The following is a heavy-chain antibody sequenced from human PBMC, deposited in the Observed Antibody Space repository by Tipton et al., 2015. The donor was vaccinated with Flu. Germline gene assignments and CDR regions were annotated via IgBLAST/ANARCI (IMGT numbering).Heavy chain of an antibody. D-gene: IGHD2-2*01. J-gene: IGHJ5*02. CDR2: IIPLFGTT. V-gene: IGHV1-69*01. CDR3: ARSRNAKGGVVYQMLSWFDP. CDR1: GGTFSSYA. Sequence: QVQLVQSGAEVKKPGSSVKVSCKASGGTFSSYAISWLRQAPGQGLEWMGGIIPLFGTTNYAQKFQGRVTITADAYPSAAYMELSNLRSEGTAVYYCARSRNAKGGVVYQMLSWFDPWGQGTLVTVSS.